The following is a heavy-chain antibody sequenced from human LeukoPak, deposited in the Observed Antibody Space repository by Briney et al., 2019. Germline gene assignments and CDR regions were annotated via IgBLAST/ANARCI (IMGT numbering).Heavy chain of an antibody. D-gene: IGHD4-17*01. V-gene: IGHV4-4*02. J-gene: IGHJ3*02. Sequence: PSGTLSLTCAVSGGSISSSNWWSWVRQPPGKGLEWIGEIYHSGSTNYNPSLKSRVTISVDKSKNQFSLKLSSVTAADTAVYYCARDGPTVTTGTFDIWGQGTMVTVSS. CDR2: IYHSGST. CDR3: ARDGPTVTTGTFDI. CDR1: GGSISSSNW.